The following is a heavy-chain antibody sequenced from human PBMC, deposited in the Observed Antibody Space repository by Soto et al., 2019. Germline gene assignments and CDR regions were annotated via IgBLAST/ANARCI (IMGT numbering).Heavy chain of an antibody. CDR2: MNPSSGDT. CDR3: ARAARLAAPMDYALDV. Sequence: QVQLVQSGAEVKKPGASVKVSCQASGYPFTHFDITWVRQAAGQGLEWMGSMNPSSGDTDYAQTFKGRVTMNRHISINTAYMELNTLRSEDTAVFYCARAARLAAPMDYALDVWGQGTTVTVSS. D-gene: IGHD6-19*01. CDR1: GYPFTHFD. V-gene: IGHV1-8*01. J-gene: IGHJ6*02.